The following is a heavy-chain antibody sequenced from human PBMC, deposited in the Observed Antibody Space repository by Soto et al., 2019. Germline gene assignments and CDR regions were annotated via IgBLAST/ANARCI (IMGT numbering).Heavy chain of an antibody. V-gene: IGHV3-21*01. J-gene: IGHJ6*02. D-gene: IGHD2-8*01. Sequence: EVQLVESGGGLVKPGGSLRLSCVASGFTFSGYSINWVRQAPGKGLEWVTYISGPSIYIYYADSVKGRFTISRDNAKSAVYLQMNSLRAEDTAVYYCARGFRNGLNVWGQGPTVSVS. CDR3: ARGFRNGLNV. CDR2: ISGPSIYI. CDR1: GFTFSGYS.